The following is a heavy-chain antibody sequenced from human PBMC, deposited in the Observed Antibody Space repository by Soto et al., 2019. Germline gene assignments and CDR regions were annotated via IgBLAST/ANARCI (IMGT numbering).Heavy chain of an antibody. J-gene: IGHJ3*02. CDR2: IYYSGST. V-gene: IGHV4-30-4*01. Sequence: PSETLSLTCTVSGGSISSGDYYWRWIRQPPGKGLEWIGYIYYSGSTYYNPSLKSRVTISVDTSKNQFSLKLSSVTAADTAVYYCARVSVSWVVYAFDIWGQGTMVTVSS. D-gene: IGHD6-19*01. CDR1: GGSISSGDYY. CDR3: ARVSVSWVVYAFDI.